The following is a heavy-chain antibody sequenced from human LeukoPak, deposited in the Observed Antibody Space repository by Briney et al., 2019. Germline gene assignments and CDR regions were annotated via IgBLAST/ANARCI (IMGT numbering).Heavy chain of an antibody. Sequence: SVKVSCKASGGTFSSYAISWVRQAPGQGLEWMGGIIPIFGTANYAQKFQGRVTITTDESTSTAYMELSSLRSEDTAVYYCARDVIVVVTADAFDIWGQGTMVTVSS. V-gene: IGHV1-69*05. CDR2: IIPIFGTA. CDR1: GGTFSSYA. CDR3: ARDVIVVVTADAFDI. J-gene: IGHJ3*02. D-gene: IGHD2-21*02.